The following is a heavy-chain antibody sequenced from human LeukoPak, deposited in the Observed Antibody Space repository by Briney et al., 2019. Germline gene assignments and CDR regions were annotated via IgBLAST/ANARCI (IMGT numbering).Heavy chain of an antibody. J-gene: IGHJ4*02. V-gene: IGHV3-7*01. D-gene: IGHD3-3*01. CDR3: ARDGRYDFWSGYYDY. CDR2: IKQDGSEA. Sequence: GGSLRLSCAASGFSFSNYWMSWVRQAPGKGLEWVANIKQDGSEAYYVNSVKGRFIISRDNDESSLFLQMNSLRAEDTAVYYCARDGRYDFWSGYYDYWGQGTLVTVSS. CDR1: GFSFSNYW.